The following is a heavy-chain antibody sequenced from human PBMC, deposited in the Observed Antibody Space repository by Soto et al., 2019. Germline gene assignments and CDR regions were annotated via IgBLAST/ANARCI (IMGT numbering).Heavy chain of an antibody. J-gene: IGHJ6*03. Sequence: SVEVSCKASGDTFSSYCLCWVRQAPGQGLEWMGRVIPMVGTPNYAQKFQGRVTFSADKSTSTAYMVLNSLISDDTAVYYCATDGGSTSSSAYNYFMDVWGKGTPVTVSS. V-gene: IGHV1-69*08. CDR2: VIPMVGTP. D-gene: IGHD3-16*01. CDR3: ATDGGSTSSSAYNYFMDV. CDR1: GDTFSSYC.